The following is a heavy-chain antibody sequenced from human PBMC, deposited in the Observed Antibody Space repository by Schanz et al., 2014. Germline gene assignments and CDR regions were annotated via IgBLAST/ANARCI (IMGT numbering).Heavy chain of an antibody. J-gene: IGHJ4*02. CDR2: ISNDGSIK. CDR1: GFTFSSYA. V-gene: IGHV3-30-3*01. CDR3: ASPSGYSDYGTYFDF. D-gene: IGHD5-12*01. Sequence: QVQLVESGGGVVQPGRSLRLSCAASGFTFSSYAMHWVRQAPGKGLEWVALISNDGSIKYYADSVEGRFTISRDNSRNTLYLQMNSLRTEDTAVYYCASPSGYSDYGTYFDFWGQGTLVTGSS.